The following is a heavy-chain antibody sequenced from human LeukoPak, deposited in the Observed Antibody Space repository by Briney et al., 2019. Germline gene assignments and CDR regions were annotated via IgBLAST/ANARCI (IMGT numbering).Heavy chain of an antibody. CDR1: GFTVSSNY. CDR3: ARARWLQFGFDY. V-gene: IGHV3-21*01. D-gene: IGHD5-24*01. Sequence: GGSLRLSCAASGFTVSSNYMSWVRQAPGKGLEWVSSISSTGSYIYYTDSVKGRFTISRDNAKNSLYLQMNSLRAEDTAVYYCARARWLQFGFDYWGQGTLVTVSS. J-gene: IGHJ4*02. CDR2: ISSTGSYI.